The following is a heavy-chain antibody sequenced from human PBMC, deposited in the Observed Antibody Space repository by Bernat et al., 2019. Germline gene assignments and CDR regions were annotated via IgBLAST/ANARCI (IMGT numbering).Heavy chain of an antibody. D-gene: IGHD7-27*01. CDR2: INSNSGST. CDR1: GYTFSGYY. V-gene: IGHV1-2*06. Sequence: QVQLVQSGAEVKKPGASVKVSCKASGYTFSGYYMPWVRQAPGQGLEWMGRINSNSGSTNYAQSFQRRVTMTRDTSISTAYMELSRLRSDDTAVYYCARGLTGADYLGQGTLVTVSS. J-gene: IGHJ4*02. CDR3: ARGLTGADY.